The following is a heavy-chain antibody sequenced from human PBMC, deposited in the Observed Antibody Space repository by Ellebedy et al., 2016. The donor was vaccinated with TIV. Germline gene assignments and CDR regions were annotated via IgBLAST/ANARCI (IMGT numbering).Heavy chain of an antibody. CDR2: IYYSGST. Sequence: SETLSLTXTVSGGSISSYYWSWIRQPPGKGLEWIGYIYYSGSTNYNPSLKSRVTISVDTSKNQFSLKLSSVTAADTAVYYCARGSIFGVVTGLDYWGQGTLVTVSS. CDR3: ARGSIFGVVTGLDY. CDR1: GGSISSYY. J-gene: IGHJ4*02. D-gene: IGHD3-3*01. V-gene: IGHV4-59*01.